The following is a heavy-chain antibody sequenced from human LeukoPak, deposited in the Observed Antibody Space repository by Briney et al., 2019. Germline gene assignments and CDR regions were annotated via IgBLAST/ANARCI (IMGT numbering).Heavy chain of an antibody. CDR1: GFTFSRYW. CDR2: IKQDGSEK. V-gene: IGHV3-7*03. CDR3: ARSSHRDGDTFDY. D-gene: IGHD3-10*01. J-gene: IGHJ4*02. Sequence: GGSLRLSCAASGFTFSRYWMTWVRQAPGKGLEWVANIKQDGSEKYYVDSVKGRFTISRDNAKNSLYLQMNSLRADDTAVYYCARSSHRDGDTFDYWGQGTLVTVSS.